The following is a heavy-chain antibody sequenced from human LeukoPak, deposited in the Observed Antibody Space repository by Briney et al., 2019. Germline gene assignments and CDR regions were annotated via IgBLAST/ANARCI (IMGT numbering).Heavy chain of an antibody. Sequence: GSVKVSCKVSGYTLTELSMYWVRQAPGKGLEWIGGFDPEDGETIYAQKFQGRVTMTEDTSTDTAYMELSSLRSEDTAVYYCAVNQLLPYYYMDVWGKGATVTISS. CDR1: GYTLTELS. CDR2: FDPEDGET. CDR3: AVNQLLPYYYMDV. D-gene: IGHD2-2*01. J-gene: IGHJ6*03. V-gene: IGHV1-24*01.